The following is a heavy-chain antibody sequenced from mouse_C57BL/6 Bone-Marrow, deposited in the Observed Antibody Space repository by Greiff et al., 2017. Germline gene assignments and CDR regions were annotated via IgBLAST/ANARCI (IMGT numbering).Heavy chain of an antibody. CDR1: GFNIKDDY. J-gene: IGHJ2*01. CDR2: IDPENGDT. CDR3: TTFGYEDY. V-gene: IGHV14-4*01. D-gene: IGHD2-2*01. Sequence: EVQLQQSGAELVRPGASVKLSCTASGFNIKDDYMHWVKQRPEQGLEWIGWIDPENGDTEYASKFQGKATITADPSSNTAYLQLSSLTSEDTAVYYCTTFGYEDYWGQGTTLTVSS.